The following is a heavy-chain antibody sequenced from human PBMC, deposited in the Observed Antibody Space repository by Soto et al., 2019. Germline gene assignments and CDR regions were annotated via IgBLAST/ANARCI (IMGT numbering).Heavy chain of an antibody. CDR1: GFTFSSYS. CDR3: ARDGHGAYYDFWSGYYPHGNAFDI. CDR2: ISSSSSTI. J-gene: IGHJ3*02. V-gene: IGHV3-48*01. D-gene: IGHD3-3*01. Sequence: GGSLRLSCAASGFTFSSYSMNWVRQAPGKGLEWVSYISSSSSTIYYADSVKGRFTISRDNAKNSLYLQMNSLRAEDTAVYYCARDGHGAYYDFWSGYYPHGNAFDIWGQGTMVTVSS.